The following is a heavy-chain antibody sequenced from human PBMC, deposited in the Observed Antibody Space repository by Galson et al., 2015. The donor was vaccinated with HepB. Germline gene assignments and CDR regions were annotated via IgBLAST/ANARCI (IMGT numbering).Heavy chain of an antibody. V-gene: IGHV3-23*01. J-gene: IGHJ4*02. CDR1: GFTFSTYA. D-gene: IGHD3-9*01. CDR3: AKANQPTIPWYFDY. CDR2: ISSAESST. Sequence: SLRLSCAASGFTFSTYAMSWVRQAPGKGLEWVSVISSAESSTYYADSVKGRFTISRDDSRNTLSLQMNSLRAEDTAIYYCAKANQPTIPWYFDYWGQGTLVTVSS.